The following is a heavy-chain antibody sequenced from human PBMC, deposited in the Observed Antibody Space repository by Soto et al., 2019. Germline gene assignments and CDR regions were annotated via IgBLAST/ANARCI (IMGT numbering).Heavy chain of an antibody. Sequence: QVQLVESGGGEVQPGRSLRLSCAASGFTFSSYAMHWVRQAPGKGLEWVAVISYDGSNKYYADSVKGRFTISRDNSKNTLYLQMNSLRAEDTAVYYCARDGLLGYFDYWGQGTLVTVSS. CDR1: GFTFSSYA. CDR3: ARDGLLGYFDY. J-gene: IGHJ4*02. CDR2: ISYDGSNK. D-gene: IGHD3-16*01. V-gene: IGHV3-30-3*01.